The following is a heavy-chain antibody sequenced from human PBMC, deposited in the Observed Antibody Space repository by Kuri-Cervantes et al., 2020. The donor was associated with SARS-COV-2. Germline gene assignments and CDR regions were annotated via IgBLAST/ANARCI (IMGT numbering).Heavy chain of an antibody. CDR2: IYHSGST. CDR3: ARGSAGGRYSNYVLDY. V-gene: IGHV4-30-2*01. J-gene: IGHJ4*02. Sequence: LRLSCTVSGGSISSGGYYWSWIRQPPGKGLEWIGYIYHSGSTYYNPSLKSRVTISVDRSKDQFSLKLSSVTAADTAVYYCARGSAGGRYSNYVLDYWGQGTLVTVSS. D-gene: IGHD4-11*01. CDR1: GGSISSGGYY.